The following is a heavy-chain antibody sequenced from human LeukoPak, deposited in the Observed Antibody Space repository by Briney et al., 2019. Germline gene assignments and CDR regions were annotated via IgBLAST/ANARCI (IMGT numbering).Heavy chain of an antibody. CDR1: GGTFSSYA. V-gene: IGHV1-69*13. CDR3: ARDPAVAAAGTHHSPRGYNWFDP. Sequence: GASVKVSCKASGGTFSSYAISWVRRAPGQGLEWMGGIIPIFGTANYAQKFQGRVTITADESTSTAYMELSSLRSEDTAVYYCARDPAVAAAGTHHSPRGYNWFDPWGQGTLVTVSS. CDR2: IIPIFGTA. D-gene: IGHD6-13*01. J-gene: IGHJ5*02.